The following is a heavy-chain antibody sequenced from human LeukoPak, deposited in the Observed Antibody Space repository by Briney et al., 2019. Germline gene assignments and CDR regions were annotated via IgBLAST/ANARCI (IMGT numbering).Heavy chain of an antibody. CDR3: ARVPSKWDNWFDP. J-gene: IGHJ5*02. CDR2: IYYSGST. V-gene: IGHV4-39*07. CDR1: GGSISSSTYY. Sequence: SETLSLTCSVSGGSISSSTYYWGWIRQPPGKGLEWIGSIYYSGSTYYNPSLKSRVTISLDNSQNQFSLRLSSVTAADTAVYYCARVPSKWDNWFDPWGQGTLVTVSS. D-gene: IGHD1-26*01.